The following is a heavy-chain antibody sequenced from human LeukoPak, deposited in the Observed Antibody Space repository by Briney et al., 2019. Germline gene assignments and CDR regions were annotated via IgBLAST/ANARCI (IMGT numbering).Heavy chain of an antibody. V-gene: IGHV3-23*01. Sequence: PTGGSLRLSCAASGFTFSSYAMSWVRQAPGKGLEWVSAISGSGGSTYYADSVKGRFTISRDNSKNTLYLQMNSLRAEDTAVYYCAKAPGSYDSSGFEVYYFDYWGQGTLVTVSS. D-gene: IGHD3-22*01. J-gene: IGHJ4*02. CDR3: AKAPGSYDSSGFEVYYFDY. CDR1: GFTFSSYA. CDR2: ISGSGGST.